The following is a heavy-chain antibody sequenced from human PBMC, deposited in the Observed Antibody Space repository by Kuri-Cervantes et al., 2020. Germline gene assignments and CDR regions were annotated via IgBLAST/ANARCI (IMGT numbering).Heavy chain of an antibody. CDR2: INPSGGST. Sequence: ASVKVSCRASGYTFTSYYMHWVRQAPGQGLEWMGIINPSGGSTSYAQKFQGRVTMTRDTYTSTVYVELSSLRSEDTAVYYCARDWVTMVRGVRGYYGMDVWGQGTTVTVSS. CDR1: GYTFTSYY. V-gene: IGHV1-46*01. D-gene: IGHD3-10*01. CDR3: ARDWVTMVRGVRGYYGMDV. J-gene: IGHJ6*02.